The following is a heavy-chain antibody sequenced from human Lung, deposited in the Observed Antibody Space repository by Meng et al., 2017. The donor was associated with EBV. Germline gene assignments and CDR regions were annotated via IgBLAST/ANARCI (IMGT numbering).Heavy chain of an antibody. V-gene: IGHV4-34*02. CDR2: MNHSGST. CDR1: VTSFSGYC. D-gene: IGHD3-16*01. Sequence: VQLLQWGEGLLNPSRTLDLTCLACVTSFSGYCWTRIRQPPGKGLEWIGEMNHSGSTNYNPSLKSRVTISVDTSKNQLSLKLSSVTAADTAVYYCARVRYDYIWGNCFDPWGQGTLVTVSS. J-gene: IGHJ5*02. CDR3: ARVRYDYIWGNCFDP.